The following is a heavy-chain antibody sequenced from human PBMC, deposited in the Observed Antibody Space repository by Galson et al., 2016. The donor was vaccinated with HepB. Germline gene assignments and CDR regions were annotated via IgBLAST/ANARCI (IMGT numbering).Heavy chain of an antibody. CDR2: IFPRDFET. D-gene: IGHD4-17*01. V-gene: IGHV5-51*01. J-gene: IGHJ4*02. Sequence: QSGAEVKKPGESLKISCKGSGYIFNSYWIGWVRQMPGKGLEWVGIIFPRDFETRYSPSFQGRVTISADMSLSTAYLQWNSLKASDTAIYYCARQGDDYGLAYWGQGALVTVSS. CDR1: GYIFNSYW. CDR3: ARQGDDYGLAY.